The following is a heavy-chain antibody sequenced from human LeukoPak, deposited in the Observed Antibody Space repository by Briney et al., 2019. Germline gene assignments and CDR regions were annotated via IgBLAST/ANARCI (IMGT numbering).Heavy chain of an antibody. Sequence: PSETLSLTCTVSGGSISSYYWSWIRQPPGKGLEWIGYIYYSGSTNYNPSLKSRVTISVDTSKNQFSLKLSSVTAADTAVYYCARVITEKITIFGVARGWFDPWGQGTLVTVSS. D-gene: IGHD3-3*01. V-gene: IGHV4-59*01. J-gene: IGHJ5*02. CDR1: GGSISSYY. CDR3: ARVITEKITIFGVARGWFDP. CDR2: IYYSGST.